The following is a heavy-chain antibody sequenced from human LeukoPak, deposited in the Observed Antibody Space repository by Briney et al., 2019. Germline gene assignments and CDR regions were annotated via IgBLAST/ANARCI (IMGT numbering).Heavy chain of an antibody. CDR3: AKDLVPVAVGDYYHGMDV. D-gene: IGHD6-19*01. CDR1: GFTFSTYG. CDR2: TSYDGSNG. J-gene: IGHJ6*02. V-gene: IGHV3-30*18. Sequence: PGRSLGLSCAASGFTFSTYGMNWVRQAPGKGLEWVAVTSYDGSNGYYADSVKGRFTISRDNSKNTLYLQMNSLISEDTAVYYCAKDLVPVAVGDYYHGMDVWGQGTTVTVSS.